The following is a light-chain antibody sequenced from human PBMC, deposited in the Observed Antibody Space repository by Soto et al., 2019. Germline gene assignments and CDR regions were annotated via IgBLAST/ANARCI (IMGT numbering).Light chain of an antibody. V-gene: IGKV2-28*01. Sequence: DIVLTQSPLSLPVTPGEPASISCRSSQSLLHSNGNIYLEWYMQKPGQSPQLLIYLGSIRASGVPDRFSGSGSGTDFTLKITRVEAEDVGVYYCLQAIQAPRTFGQGTKVEIK. CDR1: QSLLHSNGNIY. J-gene: IGKJ1*01. CDR2: LGS. CDR3: LQAIQAPRT.